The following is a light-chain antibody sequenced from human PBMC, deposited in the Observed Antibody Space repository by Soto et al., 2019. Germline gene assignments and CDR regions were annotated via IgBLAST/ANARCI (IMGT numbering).Light chain of an antibody. CDR2: SNS. J-gene: IGLJ1*01. Sequence: QSVLTQPPSVSGAPGQRVTISCTGSSSNIGAGFDVHWYQQLPGTAPKLLLYSNSNRPSGVPDRFSGSKSGTSASLAITGLQAEDEADYYCQSYDISLSNYVFGTGTKLTVL. CDR1: SSNIGAGFD. CDR3: QSYDISLSNYV. V-gene: IGLV1-40*01.